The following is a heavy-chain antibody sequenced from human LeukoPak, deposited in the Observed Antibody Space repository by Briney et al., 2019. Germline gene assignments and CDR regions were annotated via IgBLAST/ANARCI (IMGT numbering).Heavy chain of an antibody. D-gene: IGHD3-22*01. Sequence: SETLSLTCAVYGGSFSGYYWSWIRQPPGKGLEWIGEINHSGSTNYNPSLKSRVTISVDTSKNQFSPKLSSVTAADTAVYYCARALRISDYDSSGYYPDYWGQGTLVTVSS. CDR3: ARALRISDYDSSGYYPDY. CDR1: GGSFSGYY. V-gene: IGHV4-34*01. J-gene: IGHJ4*02. CDR2: INHSGST.